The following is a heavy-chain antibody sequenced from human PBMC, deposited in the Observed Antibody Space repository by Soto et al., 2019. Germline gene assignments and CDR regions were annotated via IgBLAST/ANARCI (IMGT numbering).Heavy chain of an antibody. V-gene: IGHV4-4*02. J-gene: IGHJ6*02. CDR2: IYHSGST. Sequence: QVQLQESGPGLVKPSGTLSLTCAVSGGSISSSNWWSWVRQPPGKGLEWIGEIYHSGSTNYNPSLQRRVTISVDQPKNPLSLKLSSVTAADTAVYYCARVSGSYYYGVDVWGQGTTVTVSS. D-gene: IGHD1-26*01. CDR1: GGSISSSNW. CDR3: ARVSGSYYYGVDV.